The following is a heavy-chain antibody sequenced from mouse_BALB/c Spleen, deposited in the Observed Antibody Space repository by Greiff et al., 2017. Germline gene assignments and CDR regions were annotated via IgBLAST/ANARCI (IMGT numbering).Heavy chain of an antibody. Sequence: EVQLVESGPGLVKPSQSLSLTCSVTGYSITSGYYWNWIRQFPGNKLEWMGYISYDGSNNYNPSLKNRISITRDTSKNQFFLKLNSVTTEDTATYYCARDGYYILYYAMDYWGQGTSVTVSS. D-gene: IGHD2-3*01. CDR3: ARDGYYILYYAMDY. J-gene: IGHJ4*01. V-gene: IGHV3-6*02. CDR1: GYSITSGYY. CDR2: ISYDGSN.